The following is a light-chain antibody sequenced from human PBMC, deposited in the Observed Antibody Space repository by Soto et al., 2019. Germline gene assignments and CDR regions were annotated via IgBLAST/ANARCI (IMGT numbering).Light chain of an antibody. CDR3: QQYNNWPPGT. CDR2: GAS. Sequence: EIVMTQSPATLSVSPGERATLSCRASQSVSSNLAWYQQKPGQAPRLLICGASTRATGIPARFSGSRSGTEFTLTISSLQSEDFAVYYCQQYNNWPPGTFGQGTKVEIK. J-gene: IGKJ1*01. CDR1: QSVSSN. V-gene: IGKV3-15*01.